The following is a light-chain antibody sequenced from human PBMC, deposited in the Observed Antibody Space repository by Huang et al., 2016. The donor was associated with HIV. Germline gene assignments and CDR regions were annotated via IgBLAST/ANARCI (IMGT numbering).Light chain of an antibody. CDR3: QQTYTDSWT. CDR2: GTS. J-gene: IGKJ1*01. CDR1: QGVTTY. V-gene: IGKV1-39*01. Sequence: DIELTQPPSPLSASVGDRITSTCRPSQGVTTYLNWYQQKPGKAPKLLISGTSNLQRGVPSRFSGSGSGKHFTLTITGLQPEDSGTYYCQQTYTDSWTFGPGTKVEIK.